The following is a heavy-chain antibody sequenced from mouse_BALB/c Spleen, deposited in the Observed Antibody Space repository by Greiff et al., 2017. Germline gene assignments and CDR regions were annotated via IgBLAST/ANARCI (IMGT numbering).Heavy chain of an antibody. CDR1: GYTFTSYW. D-gene: IGHD2-3*01. V-gene: IGHV1-5*01. Sequence: EVQLQESGTVLARPGASVKMSCKASGYTFTSYWMHWVKQRPGQGLEWIGAIYPGNSDTSYNQKFKGKAKLTAVTSTSTAYMELSSLTNEDSAVYYCTRGEPYDGYRGNAMDYWGQGTSVTVSS. CDR3: TRGEPYDGYRGNAMDY. CDR2: IYPGNSDT. J-gene: IGHJ4*01.